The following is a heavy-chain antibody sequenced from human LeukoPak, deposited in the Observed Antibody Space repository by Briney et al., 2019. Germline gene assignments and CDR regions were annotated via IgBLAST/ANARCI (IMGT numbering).Heavy chain of an antibody. CDR2: IRSKANSYAT. CDR3: TSPTAMVID. Sequence: PGGSLRLSCAASGFTFSGSAMHWVRQAPGKGLEWVGRIRSKANSYATAYAASVKGRFTISRDDSKNTAYLQMNSLKTEDTAVYYCTSPTAMVIDWGQGTLVTVSS. D-gene: IGHD5-18*01. J-gene: IGHJ4*02. CDR1: GFTFSGSA. V-gene: IGHV3-73*01.